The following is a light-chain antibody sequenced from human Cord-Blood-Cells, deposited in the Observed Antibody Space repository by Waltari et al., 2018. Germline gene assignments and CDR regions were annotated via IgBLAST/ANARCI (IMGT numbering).Light chain of an antibody. Sequence: EIVLTQSPATLSLSPGEIATPTCRASQSVSSYLAWYQQKPGQAPRLLIYDASNRATGIPARFSGSGSGTDFTLTISSLEPEDFAVYYCQQRSNWPRTFGQGTKVEIK. CDR2: DAS. CDR1: QSVSSY. V-gene: IGKV3-11*01. CDR3: QQRSNWPRT. J-gene: IGKJ1*01.